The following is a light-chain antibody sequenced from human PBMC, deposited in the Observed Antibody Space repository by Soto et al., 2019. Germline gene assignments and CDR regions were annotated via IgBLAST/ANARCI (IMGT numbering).Light chain of an antibody. V-gene: IGKV3D-20*02. CDR3: QQRNNWPLT. J-gene: IGKJ5*01. CDR1: QSVPSDW. CDR2: GAS. Sequence: EIVLTQSPGTLSLSPGERATLSCRASQSVPSDWLAWYRHKPGQAPRLLIYGASSRATGVPDRVSGSGSGTDFTLTINRLEPEDFAVYYCQQRNNWPLTFGPGTRLEIK.